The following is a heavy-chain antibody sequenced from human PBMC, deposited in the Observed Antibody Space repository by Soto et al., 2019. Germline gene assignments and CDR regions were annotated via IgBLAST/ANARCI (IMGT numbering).Heavy chain of an antibody. Sequence: PGGSLRLSCAASGFTFSSYAMHWVRQAPGKGLEWVAVISYDGSNKYYADSVKGRFTISRDNSKNTLYLQMNSLRAEDTAVYYCASSAAAGPFDYWGQGTLVTVSS. CDR1: GFTFSSYA. CDR2: ISYDGSNK. V-gene: IGHV3-30-3*01. J-gene: IGHJ4*02. CDR3: ASSAAAGPFDY. D-gene: IGHD6-13*01.